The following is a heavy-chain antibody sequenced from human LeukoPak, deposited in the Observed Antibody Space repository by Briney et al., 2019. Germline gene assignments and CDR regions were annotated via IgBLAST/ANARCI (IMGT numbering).Heavy chain of an antibody. CDR3: ARALTTLTYEGY. Sequence: GGSLRLSCAASGFTFSSYTMRWIRQAPGKGLEWVSSISGSNSYIFYADSVKGRFTVSRDNAKDSLYLQMNSLRAEDTAVYYCARALTTLTYEGYWGQGTLVTVSS. V-gene: IGHV3-21*01. D-gene: IGHD1-1*01. CDR2: ISGSNSYI. CDR1: GFTFSSYT. J-gene: IGHJ4*02.